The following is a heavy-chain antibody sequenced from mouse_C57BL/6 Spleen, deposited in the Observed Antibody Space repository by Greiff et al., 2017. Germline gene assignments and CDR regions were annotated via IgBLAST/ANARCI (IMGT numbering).Heavy chain of an antibody. CDR2: IWTGGGT. V-gene: IGHV2-9-1*01. J-gene: IGHJ3*01. D-gene: IGHD2-12*01. Sequence: VQLQQSGPGLVAPSQSLSITCTVSGFSLTSYAISWVRQPPGKGLEWLGVIWTGGGTNYNSDLKSSLSISKDNSKSQVFLKMNSLQTDDTAMYYCATYDESTWCSYWGQGTLVTVSA. CDR1: GFSLTSYA. CDR3: ATYDESTWCSY.